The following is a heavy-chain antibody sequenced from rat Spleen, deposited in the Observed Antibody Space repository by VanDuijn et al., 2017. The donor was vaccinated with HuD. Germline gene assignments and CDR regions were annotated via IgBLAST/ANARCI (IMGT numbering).Heavy chain of an antibody. D-gene: IGHD1-4*01. CDR3: TKSPGITTPFDY. V-gene: IGHV5-27*01. CDR1: GFIFNNYD. J-gene: IGHJ2*01. Sequence: EVQLVESGGDLVQPGRSLKLSCAASGFIFNNYDMAWVRQAPTESLEWVASITNTGGSTYYPDSVKGRFTISRDNAKSTLYLQMNSLRSEDTATYYCTKSPGITTPFDYWGQGVMVTVSS. CDR2: ITNTGGST.